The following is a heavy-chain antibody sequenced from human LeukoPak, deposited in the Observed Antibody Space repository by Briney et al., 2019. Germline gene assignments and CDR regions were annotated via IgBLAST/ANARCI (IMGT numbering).Heavy chain of an antibody. CDR2: ISGSSSNI. V-gene: IGHV3-21*01. D-gene: IGHD3-22*01. J-gene: IGHJ3*01. CDR3: ARDGNYYDNGAYYDAFDV. CDR1: GFRFSSYR. Sequence: PGGSLRLSCAASGFRFSSYRMNWVRQAPGKGPECVSSISGSSSNIYYAESVKGRFTISRDNAENSLFLQMNSLRDEDTAVYYCARDGNYYDNGAYYDAFDVWGQGTRVIVSS.